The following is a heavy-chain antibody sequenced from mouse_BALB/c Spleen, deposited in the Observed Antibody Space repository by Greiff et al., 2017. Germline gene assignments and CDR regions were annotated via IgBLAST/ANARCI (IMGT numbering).Heavy chain of an antibody. V-gene: IGHV5-4*02. CDR1: GFTFSDYY. CDR2: ISDGGSYT. Sequence: EVKLVESGGGLVKPGGSLKLSCAASGFTFSDYYMYWVRQTPEKRLEWVATISDGGSYTYYPDSVKGRFTISRDNAKNNLYLQMSSLKSEDTAMYYCARSLPFGAMDYWGQGTSVTVSS. D-gene: IGHD2-1*01. CDR3: ARSLPFGAMDY. J-gene: IGHJ4*01.